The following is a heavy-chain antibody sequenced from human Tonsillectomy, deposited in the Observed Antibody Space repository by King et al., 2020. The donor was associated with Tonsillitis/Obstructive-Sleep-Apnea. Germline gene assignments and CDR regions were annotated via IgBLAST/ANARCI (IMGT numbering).Heavy chain of an antibody. CDR3: ARTRVREVITLVFDY. V-gene: IGHV3-21*01. CDR1: AFTFSTYS. D-gene: IGHD3-10*01. J-gene: IGHJ4*02. CDR2: ISSRSSYI. Sequence: VQLVESGGGLVKPGGSLRLSCAASAFTFSTYSMNWVRQAPGKGLEWVSSISSRSSYIYYADSVKGRFTISRDNTKNSLYLQMNSLSAEDTAVYYCARTRVREVITLVFDYWGQGTLVTVPS.